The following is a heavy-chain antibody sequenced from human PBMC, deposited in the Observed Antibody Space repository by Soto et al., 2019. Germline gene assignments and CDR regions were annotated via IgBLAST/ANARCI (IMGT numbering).Heavy chain of an antibody. Sequence: SETLSLTCVGYGGSFSDYSLNWIRQPPGKWLEGIGEINHRGGTTYSPSLKSRVTMSIYTPKQEFSLKVSSVTAADTAVYYCARGRRFTSGTYRAHYNSGLDVWGQGTTVTVSS. CDR2: INHRGGT. CDR1: GGSFSDYS. V-gene: IGHV4-34*01. D-gene: IGHD3-10*01. J-gene: IGHJ6*02. CDR3: ARGRRFTSGTYRAHYNSGLDV.